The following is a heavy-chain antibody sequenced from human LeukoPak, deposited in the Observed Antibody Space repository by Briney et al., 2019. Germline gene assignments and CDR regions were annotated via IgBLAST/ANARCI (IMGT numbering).Heavy chain of an antibody. V-gene: IGHV1-8*01. J-gene: IGHJ4*02. D-gene: IGHD1-26*01. CDR3: ASGPFIVGATEGDY. Sequence: ASVKVSCKASGYTFTSYDINWVRQATGQGLEWMGWMNPNSGNTGYAQKFQGGVTMTRNTSIRTAYMELSGLRSEDTAVYYCASGPFIVGATEGDYWGQGTLVTVSS. CDR1: GYTFTSYD. CDR2: MNPNSGNT.